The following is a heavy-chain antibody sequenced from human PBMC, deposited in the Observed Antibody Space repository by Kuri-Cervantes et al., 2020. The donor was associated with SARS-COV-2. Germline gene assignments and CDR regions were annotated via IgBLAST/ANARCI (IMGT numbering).Heavy chain of an antibody. CDR2: IYYSGST. D-gene: IGHD6-13*01. Sequence: SETLSLTCTVSGGSISSGGYYWSWIRQHPGKGLEWIGYIYYSGSTYYNPSLKSRVTISVDTSKNQFSLKLSSVTAADTAVYYCASSPSQIAAALPFDYWGQGTLVTVSS. V-gene: IGHV4-31*03. J-gene: IGHJ4*02. CDR3: ASSPSQIAAALPFDY. CDR1: GGSISSGGYY.